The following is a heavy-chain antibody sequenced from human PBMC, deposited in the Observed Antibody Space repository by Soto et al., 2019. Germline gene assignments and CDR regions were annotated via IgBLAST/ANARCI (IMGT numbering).Heavy chain of an antibody. CDR1: GLSLSTSGRG. Sequence: QITLKESGPTLVKPTKTLTLTCTFSGLSLSTSGRGVGWIRQPPGRALEWLGHIYWDDDKRYSPSLKNRLTITKDTSANQVVLTMTNMDPVDTATYYCTHSHDSSGYIFDHWGQGTLVTVSS. CDR2: IYWDDDK. J-gene: IGHJ4*02. D-gene: IGHD3-22*01. V-gene: IGHV2-5*02. CDR3: THSHDSSGYIFDH.